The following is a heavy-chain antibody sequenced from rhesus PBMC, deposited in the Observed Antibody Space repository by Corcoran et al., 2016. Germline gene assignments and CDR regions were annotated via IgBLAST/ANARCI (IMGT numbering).Heavy chain of an antibody. Sequence: QLQLQESGPGLVKPSETLSLTCAVSGGSISSNYWSWIRQPPGKGLEWIGYIYGGSGSTSYNPSLTSLVIISIDTSKNQFSLKLSSVTAADTAVYYCARALGDTWGAFDFWGQGLRVTVSS. CDR1: GGSISSNY. CDR2: IYGGSGST. D-gene: IGHD5-42*01. J-gene: IGHJ3*01. V-gene: IGHV4-147*01. CDR3: ARALGDTWGAFDF.